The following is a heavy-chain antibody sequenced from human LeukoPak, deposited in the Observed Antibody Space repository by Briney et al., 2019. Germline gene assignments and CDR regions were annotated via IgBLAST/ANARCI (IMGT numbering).Heavy chain of an antibody. J-gene: IGHJ4*02. CDR3: ARNGGNDYGDYGEDCAVD. CDR2: ISSSSSYI. V-gene: IGHV3-21*01. D-gene: IGHD4-17*01. Sequence: GRSLRLSCAASGFTFSSHGMHWVRQAPGKGLEWVSSISSSSSYIYYADSVKGRFTNSRDNAKNSLYLQMNSLRAEDTAVYYCARNGGNDYGDYGEDCAVDWGQGTLVTVSS. CDR1: GFTFSSHG.